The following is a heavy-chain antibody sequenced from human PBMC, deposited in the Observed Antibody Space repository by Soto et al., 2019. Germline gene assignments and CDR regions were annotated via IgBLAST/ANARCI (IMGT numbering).Heavy chain of an antibody. J-gene: IGHJ6*02. CDR1: GFTFSRYW. D-gene: IGHD3-10*01. V-gene: IGHV3-7*01. Sequence: EVQLVESGGGLVQPGGSLRLSCAASGFTFSRYWMSWVRQAPGKGLEWVANIKQDGSEKYYVDSVRGRFTIARDNAKNALFLQMNSLRAEDTAVYYCARDSQFGELLYYYGMDVWGQGTTVTVSS. CDR2: IKQDGSEK. CDR3: ARDSQFGELLYYYGMDV.